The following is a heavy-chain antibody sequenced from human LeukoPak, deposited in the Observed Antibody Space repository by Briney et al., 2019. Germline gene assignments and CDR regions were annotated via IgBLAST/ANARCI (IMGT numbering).Heavy chain of an antibody. CDR3: ARDSGPRFDY. V-gene: IGHV4-59*01. J-gene: IGHJ4*02. CDR2: IYYTGRT. D-gene: IGHD6-19*01. Sequence: SETLSLTCSVSGGSISRYYWSWIRQPPGKGLEWIGFIYYTGRTNYNPSLQSRVSISVDPSSDQFSLKVSSVTAADTAVYYCARDSGPRFDYWGQGTLVTVSS. CDR1: GGSISRYY.